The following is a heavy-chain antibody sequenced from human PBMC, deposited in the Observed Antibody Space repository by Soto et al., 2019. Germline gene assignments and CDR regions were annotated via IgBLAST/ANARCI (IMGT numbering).Heavy chain of an antibody. CDR1: GFTFSSYG. V-gene: IGHV3-30*18. D-gene: IGHD6-13*01. CDR3: ANLRSSSWTQYAFDI. Sequence: QVHLVESGGGVVQPGRSLRLSCAASGFTFSSYGMHWVRQAPVKGLEWVAVISYDGRNKYYADSVKGRFTISRDNSKNSLYLQMNSLRVEDTAVYYCANLRSSSWTQYAFDIWGHGTMVTVSS. CDR2: ISYDGRNK. J-gene: IGHJ3*02.